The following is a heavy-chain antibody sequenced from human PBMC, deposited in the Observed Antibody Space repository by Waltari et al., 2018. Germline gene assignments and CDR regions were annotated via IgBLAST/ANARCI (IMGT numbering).Heavy chain of an antibody. V-gene: IGHV5-10-1*03. D-gene: IGHD3-22*01. CDR3: ARENYYDSSGFSVS. CDR2: IDPADSET. CDR1: GYTFSHSS. J-gene: IGHJ5*02. Sequence: EVRLVQSGAEVKKPGDSLTISCQAYGYTFSHSSSSWVRHLPGKGLEWMGKIDPADSETNYSPSFQGHVIISADKSSSTASLHWSSLKASDSATYYCARENYYDSSGFSVSWGQGTLVTVSS.